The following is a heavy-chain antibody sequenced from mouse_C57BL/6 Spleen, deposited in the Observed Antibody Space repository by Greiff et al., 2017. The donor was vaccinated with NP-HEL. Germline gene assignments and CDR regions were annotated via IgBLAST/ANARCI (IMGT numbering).Heavy chain of an antibody. CDR2: IRSKSNNYAT. D-gene: IGHD2-5*01. J-gene: IGHJ3*01. V-gene: IGHV10-1*01. CDR3: VRSPFYSNYDWFAY. CDR1: GFSFNTYA. Sequence: EVKLMESGGGLVQPKGSLKLSCAASGFSFNTYAMNWVRQAPGKGLEWVARIRSKSNNYATYYADSVKDRFTISRDDSESMLYLQMNNLKTEDTAMYYCVRSPFYSNYDWFAYWGQGTLVTVSA.